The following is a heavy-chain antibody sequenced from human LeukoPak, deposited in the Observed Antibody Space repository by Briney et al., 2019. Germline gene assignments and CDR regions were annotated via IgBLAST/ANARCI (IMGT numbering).Heavy chain of an antibody. CDR2: IKTSGTT. CDR1: GGSMSSGSYY. CDR3: VRSWDSSGWYVYYYMDV. J-gene: IGHJ6*03. Sequence: SQTLSLTCTVSGGSMSSGSYYWSWIRQPAGKGLEWIGRIKTSGTTDYNPSLESRVTILVDTSKNQFSLNLSSVTATDTAVYYCVRSWDSSGWYVYYYMDVWGQGTTVTVSS. V-gene: IGHV4-61*02. D-gene: IGHD6-19*01.